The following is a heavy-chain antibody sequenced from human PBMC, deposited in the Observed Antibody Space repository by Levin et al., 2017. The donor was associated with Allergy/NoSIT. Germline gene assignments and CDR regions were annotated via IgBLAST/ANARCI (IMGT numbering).Heavy chain of an antibody. J-gene: IGHJ4*02. CDR3: ARGNYYDSSGYYFYFDY. CDR1: GGSISSGGYY. Sequence: SETLSLTCTVSGGSISSGGYYWSWIRQHPGKGLEWIGYIYYSGSTYYNPSLKSRVTISVDTSKNQFSLKLSSVTAADTAVYYCARGNYYDSSGYYFYFDYWGQGTLVTVSS. V-gene: IGHV4-31*03. D-gene: IGHD3-22*01. CDR2: IYYSGST.